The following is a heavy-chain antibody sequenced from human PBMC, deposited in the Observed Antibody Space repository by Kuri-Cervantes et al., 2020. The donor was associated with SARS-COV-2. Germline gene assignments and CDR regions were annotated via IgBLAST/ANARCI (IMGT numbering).Heavy chain of an antibody. D-gene: IGHD1-26*01. J-gene: IGHJ3*02. CDR2: INDSGST. CDR1: GGSFSGYY. Sequence: ESLKISCAVYGGSFSGYYWSWIRQPPGKGLEWIREINDSGSTNYNPSLKSRVTISVDTSKNQFSLKLSSVTAADTAVYYCARALPWDLRGNDAFDIWGQGTMVTVSS. V-gene: IGHV4-34*01. CDR3: ARALPWDLRGNDAFDI.